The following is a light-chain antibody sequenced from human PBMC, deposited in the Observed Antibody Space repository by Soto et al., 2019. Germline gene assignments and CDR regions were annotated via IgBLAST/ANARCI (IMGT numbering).Light chain of an antibody. J-gene: IGLJ2*01. V-gene: IGLV2-11*01. Sequence: QSVLTQPRSVSGSPGQSVTISCTGTSSDVGDYNYVSWYQQHPGKAPKFIIYEVSKRPSGVPDRFSGSKSGNTASLTISGLQAEDEADYYCCSYAGTYTVVLGGGTKLTVL. CDR2: EVS. CDR3: CSYAGTYTVV. CDR1: SSDVGDYNY.